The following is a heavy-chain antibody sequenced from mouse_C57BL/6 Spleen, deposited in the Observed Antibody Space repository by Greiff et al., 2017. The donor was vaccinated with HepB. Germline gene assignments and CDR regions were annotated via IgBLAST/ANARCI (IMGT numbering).Heavy chain of an antibody. CDR2: INPSTGGT. CDR3: ARGPFGSRYAMDY. V-gene: IGHV1-42*01. J-gene: IGHJ4*01. Sequence: QVVESGPELVKPGASVKISCKASGYSFTGYYMNWVKQSPEKSLEWIGEINPSTGGTTYNQKFKAKATLTVDKSSSTAYMQLKSLTSEDSAVYYCARGPFGSRYAMDYWGQGTSVTVSS. CDR1: GYSFTGYY. D-gene: IGHD1-1*01.